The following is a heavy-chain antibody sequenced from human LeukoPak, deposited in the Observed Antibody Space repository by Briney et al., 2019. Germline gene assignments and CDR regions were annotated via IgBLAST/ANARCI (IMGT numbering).Heavy chain of an antibody. CDR3: ARGAPIFYYFES. CDR2: IYPDDSDT. V-gene: IGHV5-51*01. Sequence: NRGESLKISCKTSGYIFTDYWIGWVRQVPGKGLEWMGIIYPDDSDTRYSPSFQGQVTISADESTSTAYLQWSSLKASDTAMYYCARGAPIFYYFESWGQGTLVSVSA. J-gene: IGHJ4*02. CDR1: GYIFTDYW.